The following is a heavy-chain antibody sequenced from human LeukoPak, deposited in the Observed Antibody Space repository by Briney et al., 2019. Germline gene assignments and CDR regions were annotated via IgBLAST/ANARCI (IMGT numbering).Heavy chain of an antibody. D-gene: IGHD2-2*01. J-gene: IGHJ5*02. CDR2: IYYDGSNK. Sequence: PGGSLRLSCAVSGFTFSSYSMHWVRQAPGKGLEWVAVIYYDGSNKYYAESVKGRFTISRDNSKNTLYLQLNSRRAEDTAVYYCGRGSLVVPAAIPLNWFDPWGQGPVVSVSS. CDR1: GFTFSSYS. CDR3: GRGSLVVPAAIPLNWFDP. V-gene: IGHV3-30*01.